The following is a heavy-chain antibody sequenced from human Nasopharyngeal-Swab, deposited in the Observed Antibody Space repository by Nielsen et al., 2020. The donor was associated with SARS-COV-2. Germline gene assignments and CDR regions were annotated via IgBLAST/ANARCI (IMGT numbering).Heavy chain of an antibody. D-gene: IGHD4-17*01. CDR2: TRNKANSYTT. CDR3: VLETYGSYYYYYMDV. V-gene: IGHV3-72*01. J-gene: IGHJ6*03. Sequence: VRQAPGKGLAWVGRTRNKANSYTTAYAPSVKGRFTISRDDSKNSLYLQMNSLKTEDTAVYYCVLETYGSYYYYYMDVWGKGTTVTVSS.